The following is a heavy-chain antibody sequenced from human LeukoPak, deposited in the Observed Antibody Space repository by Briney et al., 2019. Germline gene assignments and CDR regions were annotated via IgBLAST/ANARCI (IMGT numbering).Heavy chain of an antibody. D-gene: IGHD5-18*01. CDR1: GGSISSYF. CDR2: IYYSGST. V-gene: IGHV4-59*01. CDR3: ARAYSYGYDY. J-gene: IGHJ4*02. Sequence: SETLPLTCTVSGGSISSYFWSWIRRPPGKGLEWIGYIYYSGSTNYNPSLKSRVTISVDTSKNQFSLKLSSVTAADTAVYYCARAYSYGYDYWGQGTLVTVSS.